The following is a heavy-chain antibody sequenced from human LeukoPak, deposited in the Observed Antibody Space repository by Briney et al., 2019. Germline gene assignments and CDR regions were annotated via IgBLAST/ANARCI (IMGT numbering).Heavy chain of an antibody. V-gene: IGHV1-2*02. CDR3: ARTPTVGATPFDY. CDR1: GYTFIDYY. CDR2: INPTSGGT. J-gene: IGHJ4*02. D-gene: IGHD1-26*01. Sequence: GASVKVSCKASGYTFIDYYIYWMRQAPGQGLEWMGWINPTSGGTNYAQKFQGRVTMTRDTSISTAYMELSRLRSDDTAVYYCARTPTVGATPFDYWGQGTLVTVSS.